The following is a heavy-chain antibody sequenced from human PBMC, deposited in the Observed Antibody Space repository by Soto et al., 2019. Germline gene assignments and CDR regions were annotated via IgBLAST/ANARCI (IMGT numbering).Heavy chain of an antibody. CDR3: ASELQLWPDY. CDR2: ISSSSSTI. J-gene: IGHJ4*02. V-gene: IGHV3-48*01. Sequence: EVQLVESGGGLVQPGGSLRLSCAASGFTFSSYSMNWVRQAPGKGLEWVSYISSSSSTIYYADSVKGRFTISRDNAKNSLYLQMNSLRAEDTAVYYCASELQLWPDYWGQGTLVTVSS. D-gene: IGHD5-18*01. CDR1: GFTFSSYS.